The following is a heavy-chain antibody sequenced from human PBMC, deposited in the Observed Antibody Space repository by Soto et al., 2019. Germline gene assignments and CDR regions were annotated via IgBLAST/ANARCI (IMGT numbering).Heavy chain of an antibody. V-gene: IGHV3-23*01. CDR3: AKRRGDGYFDL. J-gene: IGHJ2*01. CDR1: RFTFDSYA. D-gene: IGHD7-27*01. CDR2: IGGTSGST. Sequence: HHWGSRRISCAASRFTFDSYAMSWVRRAPGKGLEWVSAIGGTSGSTYYADSVEGRFTISRDNSKNTLSLQMNSLRAEDTAVYYCAKRRGDGYFDLWGRGTLVTVSS.